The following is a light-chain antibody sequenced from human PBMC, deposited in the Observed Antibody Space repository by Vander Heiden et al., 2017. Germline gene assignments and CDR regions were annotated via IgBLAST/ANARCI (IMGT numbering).Light chain of an antibody. V-gene: IGLV3-19*01. CDR2: GKN. CDR3: NSRDSSGNHYV. Sequence: SSELTQDSAVSVALGQTVRSTCQGASLRSYYASWYQQKPGQAPVLVIYGKNNRPSGIPDRFSGSSSGNTASLTITGAQAEDEADYYCNSRDSSGNHYVFGTGTKVTVL. J-gene: IGLJ1*01. CDR1: SLRSYY.